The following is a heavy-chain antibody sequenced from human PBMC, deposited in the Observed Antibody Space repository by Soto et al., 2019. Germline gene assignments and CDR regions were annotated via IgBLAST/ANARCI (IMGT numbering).Heavy chain of an antibody. J-gene: IGHJ4*02. V-gene: IGHV4-30-4*01. CDR2: IYYSGST. CDR3: ARTNYDSSGYYPSLFDY. D-gene: IGHD3-22*01. Sequence: SETLSLTCTVSGGSISSGDYYWSWIRQPPGKGLEWIGYIYYSGSTYYNPSLKSRVTISVDTSKNQFSLKLSSVTAADTAVYYCARTNYDSSGYYPSLFDYLGQGTLVTVSS. CDR1: GGSISSGDYY.